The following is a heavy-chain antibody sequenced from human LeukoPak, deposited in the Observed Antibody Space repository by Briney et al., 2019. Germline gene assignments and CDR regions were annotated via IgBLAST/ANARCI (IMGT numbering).Heavy chain of an antibody. CDR2: IKRDGSEK. J-gene: IGHJ4*02. Sequence: GSLRLSCATSGFTFSSYWMSWVRQAPGKGLEWVANIKRDGSEKYYVDSVKGRFTISRDNAKNSLFLQMNSLRAEDTAVYYCAREGSIAVAYDYWDQGTLVTVSS. CDR3: AREGSIAVAYDY. V-gene: IGHV3-7*01. CDR1: GFTFSSYW. D-gene: IGHD6-19*01.